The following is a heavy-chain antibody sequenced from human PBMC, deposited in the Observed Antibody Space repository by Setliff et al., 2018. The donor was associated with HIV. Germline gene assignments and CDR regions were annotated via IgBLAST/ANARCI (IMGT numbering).Heavy chain of an antibody. CDR3: ARVHSSGWGEDY. CDR2: MHTSGTL. CDR1: GASISSGSHY. D-gene: IGHD6-19*01. Sequence: LSLTCTVSGASISSGSHYWTWIRQPAGKGLEWIGHMHTSGTLNYNPSLKSRATISRDTSKKQLSLWLRSVTAADTAVYYCARVHSSGWGEDYWGQGTLVTVS. V-gene: IGHV4-61*09. J-gene: IGHJ4*02.